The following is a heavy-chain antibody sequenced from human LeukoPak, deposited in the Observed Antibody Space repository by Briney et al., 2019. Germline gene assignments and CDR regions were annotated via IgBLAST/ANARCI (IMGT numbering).Heavy chain of an antibody. J-gene: IGHJ4*02. CDR2: IIPILGIA. V-gene: IGHV1-69*04. CDR3: ASYPSYSSSWYYFDY. CDR1: GGTFSSYA. Sequence: SVKVSCKASGGTFSSYAISWLRQAPGQGLEWMGRIIPILGIANYAQKFQGRVTITADKSTSTAYMELSSLRSEDTAVYYCASYPSYSSSWYYFDYWGQGTLVTVSS. D-gene: IGHD6-13*01.